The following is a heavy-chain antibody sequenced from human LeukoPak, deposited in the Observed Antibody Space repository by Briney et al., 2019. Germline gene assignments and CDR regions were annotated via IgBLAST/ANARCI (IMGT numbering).Heavy chain of an antibody. CDR3: ARARITIFGVVRGNYYFDY. CDR2: ISSSGSTI. CDR1: GFTFSDYY. J-gene: IGHJ4*02. V-gene: IGHV3-11*01. Sequence: GGSLRLSCAASGFTFSDYYMSWIRQAPGKGLEWVSYISSSGSTIYYADSVKGRFTISRDNAKNSLYLQMNSLRAEDAAVYYCARARITIFGVVRGNYYFDYWGQGTLVTVSS. D-gene: IGHD3-3*01.